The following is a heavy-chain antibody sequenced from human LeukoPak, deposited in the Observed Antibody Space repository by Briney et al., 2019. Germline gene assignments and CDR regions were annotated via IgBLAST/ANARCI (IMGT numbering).Heavy chain of an antibody. CDR3: AKDRLIDGYSSSWYPIWYFDY. CDR2: ISGSGGST. J-gene: IGHJ4*02. CDR1: GFTFSSYA. V-gene: IGHV3-23*01. D-gene: IGHD6-13*01. Sequence: GGSLRLSCAASGFTFSSYAMSWVRQAPGKGLEWVSAISGSGGSTYYADSVKGRFTISRDNSKNTLYLQMNSLRAEDTAVYYCAKDRLIDGYSSSWYPIWYFDYWGQGTLVTVSS.